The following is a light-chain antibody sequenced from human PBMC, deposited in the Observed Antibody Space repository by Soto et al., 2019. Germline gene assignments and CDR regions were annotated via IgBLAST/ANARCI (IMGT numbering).Light chain of an antibody. CDR1: QDVRND. V-gene: IGKV1-6*01. CDR2: AAS. Sequence: AIQMTQAPSSLSASVAARVTITCRASQDVRNDLGWYQQKPGKAPKLLIYAASSLQSGLPSRFSGSESATDFTLTISSLQTEDSASYECLHDYNYPLAFGQGTKVDIK. CDR3: LHDYNYPLA. J-gene: IGKJ1*01.